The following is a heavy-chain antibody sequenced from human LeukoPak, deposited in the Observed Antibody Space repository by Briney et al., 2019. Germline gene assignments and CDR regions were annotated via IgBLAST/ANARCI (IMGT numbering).Heavy chain of an antibody. CDR3: ATFSPIAVAFLEYYYYGMDV. Sequence: ASVKVSCTVSGYTLTELSMHWVRQAPGKGLEWMGGFDPEDGETIYAQKFQGRVTMTEDTSTDTAYMELSSLRSEDTAVYYCATFSPIAVAFLEYYYYGMDVWGQGTTVTVSS. CDR2: FDPEDGET. J-gene: IGHJ6*02. D-gene: IGHD6-19*01. CDR1: GYTLTELS. V-gene: IGHV1-24*01.